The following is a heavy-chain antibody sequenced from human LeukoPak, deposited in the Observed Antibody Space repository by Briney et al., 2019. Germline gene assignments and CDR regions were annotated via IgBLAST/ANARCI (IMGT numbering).Heavy chain of an antibody. CDR1: GYTFTSYD. V-gene: IGHV1-8*03. CDR2: MNPNSGNT. J-gene: IGHJ6*03. D-gene: IGHD3-3*01. Sequence: ASVKVSCKASGYTFTSYDINWARQATGQGLEWMGWMNPNSGNTGYAQKFQGRVTITRNTSISTAYMELSSQISEDRALYYCARGNYDFWSGYYYYYYMDVWGKGTTVTVSS. CDR3: ARGNYDFWSGYYYYYYMDV.